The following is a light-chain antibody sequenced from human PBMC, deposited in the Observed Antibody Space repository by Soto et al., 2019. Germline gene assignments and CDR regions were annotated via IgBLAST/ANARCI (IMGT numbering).Light chain of an antibody. CDR1: QSISGT. Sequence: EIVMTQSPATLSVSPGQRATLSCRASQSISGTLAWYQQRPGQAPRLLIYDASTRATGIPARFRGSGSGTELTLTISSLQSEDSATYYCQQYNSWPPKTFGQGTKVEIK. CDR3: QQYNSWPPKT. V-gene: IGKV3-15*01. CDR2: DAS. J-gene: IGKJ1*01.